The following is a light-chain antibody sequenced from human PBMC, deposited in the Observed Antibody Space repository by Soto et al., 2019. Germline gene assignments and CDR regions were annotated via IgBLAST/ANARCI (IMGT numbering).Light chain of an antibody. Sequence: EIVLTQSPATLSLSPGERATLSCRASQSVSRHLAWYQQRPGQAPRLLIYDASNRATGIPARFSGSGSGTDFTLTISSLEPEDYAVYYCQQRNNWPLWTFVQGTKVEIK. CDR2: DAS. V-gene: IGKV3-11*01. CDR1: QSVSRH. J-gene: IGKJ1*01. CDR3: QQRNNWPLWT.